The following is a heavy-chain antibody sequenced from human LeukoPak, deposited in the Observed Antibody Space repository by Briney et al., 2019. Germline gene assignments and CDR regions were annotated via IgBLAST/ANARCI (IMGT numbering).Heavy chain of an antibody. D-gene: IGHD6-13*01. V-gene: IGHV4-4*02. CDR1: GGSISSSNW. CDR2: IYHSGST. Sequence: PSETLSLTCAVCGGSISSSNWWSWVRQPPGKGLECIGEIYHSGSTNYNPSLKSRVSISVDKSKNQFSLKLSSVTAADTAVYYCARQPAVIAAAGPNWFDPWGQGTLVTVSS. J-gene: IGHJ5*02. CDR3: ARQPAVIAAAGPNWFDP.